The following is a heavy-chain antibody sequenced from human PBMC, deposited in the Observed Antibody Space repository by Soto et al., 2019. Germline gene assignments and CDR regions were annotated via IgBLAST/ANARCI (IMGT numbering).Heavy chain of an antibody. D-gene: IGHD3-10*01. CDR3: ARGTRGVIIYLFDY. CDR2: ISCNSGSI. J-gene: IGHJ4*02. CDR1: GFTFGDYA. Sequence: GGSVRLSCAASGFTFGDYAMHWVRQAPGKGLEWVSGISCNSGSIGYADSVKGRFTISRDSAKNSLYLQMNSLRAEDTAVYYCARGTRGVIIYLFDYWGQGTLVTVSS. V-gene: IGHV3-9*01.